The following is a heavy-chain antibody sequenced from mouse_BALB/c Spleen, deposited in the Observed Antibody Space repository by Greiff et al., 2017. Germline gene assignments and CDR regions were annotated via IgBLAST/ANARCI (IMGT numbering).Heavy chain of an antibody. Sequence: VMLVESGPGLVQPSQSLSITCTVSGFSLTSYGVHWVRQSPGKGLEWLGVIWSGGSTDYNAAFISRLSISKDNSKSQVFFKMNSLQADDTAIYCCARNPDYGSSYNAMDYWGQGTSVTVSS. D-gene: IGHD1-1*01. V-gene: IGHV2-4-1*01. J-gene: IGHJ4*01. CDR1: GFSLTSYG. CDR2: IWSGGST. CDR3: ARNPDYGSSYNAMDY.